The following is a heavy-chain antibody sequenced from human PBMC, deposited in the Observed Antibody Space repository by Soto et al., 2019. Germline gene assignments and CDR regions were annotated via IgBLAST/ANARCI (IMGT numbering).Heavy chain of an antibody. D-gene: IGHD2-15*01. V-gene: IGHV3-23*01. Sequence: GGSLRLSCAASGFTFSSYAMSWVRQAPGKGLEWVSAISGSGGSTYYADSVKGQFTISRDNPKNTLYLQMNSLRAEDTAVYYCAKDLIYCSGGSCQPDAFDIWGQGTMVTVSS. CDR2: ISGSGGST. CDR1: GFTFSSYA. J-gene: IGHJ3*02. CDR3: AKDLIYCSGGSCQPDAFDI.